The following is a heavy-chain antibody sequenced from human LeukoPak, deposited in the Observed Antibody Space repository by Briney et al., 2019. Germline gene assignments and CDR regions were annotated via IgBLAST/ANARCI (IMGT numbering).Heavy chain of an antibody. CDR1: GYTFTSCY. D-gene: IGHD6-13*01. CDR3: ARDPGIAAAGAHADFDY. J-gene: IGHJ4*02. CDR2: INPSGGST. Sequence: GASVKVSCKASGYTFTSCYMHWLRQAPGQGLEWMGIINPSGGSTSYAQKFQGRVTMTRDTSTSTVYMELSSLRSEDTAVYYCARDPGIAAAGAHADFDYWGQGTLVTVSS. V-gene: IGHV1-46*01.